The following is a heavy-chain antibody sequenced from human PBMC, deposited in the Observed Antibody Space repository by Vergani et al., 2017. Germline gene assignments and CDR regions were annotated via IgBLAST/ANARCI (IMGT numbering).Heavy chain of an antibody. CDR2: IYYSGST. D-gene: IGHD6-19*01. CDR1: GFSFSNAW. CDR3: ARHSTVEWLVKLGWIDP. Sequence: VQLVESGGGLVKPGGSLRLSCAASGFSFSNAWMTWIRQPPGKGLEWIASIYYSGSTYYNPSLKSRVTISVDTSKNQFSLKLSSVTAADTAVYFCARHSTVEWLVKLGWIDPWGQGILVTVSS. V-gene: IGHV4-39*01. J-gene: IGHJ5*02.